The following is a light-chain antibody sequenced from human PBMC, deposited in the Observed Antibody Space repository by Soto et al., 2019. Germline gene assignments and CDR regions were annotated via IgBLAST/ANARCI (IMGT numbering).Light chain of an antibody. CDR1: QSVSGTY. J-gene: IGKJ3*01. Sequence: EIVLTQSPGTLSLSPGERATLSCRASQSVSGTYLAGYQQRPGQAPKVLIYGASSRAAGIPDRFSGSGSGTDFTLTISRLEPEDFAVYYCQQYGASPFNFGPGTKVDIK. CDR3: QQYGASPFN. CDR2: GAS. V-gene: IGKV3-20*01.